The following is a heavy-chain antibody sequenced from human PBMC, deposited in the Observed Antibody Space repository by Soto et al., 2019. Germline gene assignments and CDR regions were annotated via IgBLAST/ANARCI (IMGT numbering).Heavy chain of an antibody. CDR3: ARRDDFWSGYSIDY. CDR1: GGSISSSGFS. J-gene: IGHJ4*02. CDR2: IYHTGST. Sequence: TLSLTCTVSGGSISSSGFSLICIREPPGKGLEWIGYIYHTGSTYYSPSLKSRLTMSVDTSKNQFSLKLTSVTAADTAVYYCARRDDFWSGYSIDYWGLGTLVTVSS. V-gene: IGHV4-30-2*01. D-gene: IGHD3-3*01.